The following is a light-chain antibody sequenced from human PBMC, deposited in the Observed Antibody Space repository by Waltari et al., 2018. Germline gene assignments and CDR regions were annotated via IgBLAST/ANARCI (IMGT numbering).Light chain of an antibody. J-gene: IGLJ2*01. Sequence: QSALTQPASVSGSPGQSITISCTGTSHDVGNYALFSWYQQHPGKAPKLIIYEVTNRPSGFSNRFSGSKSGNTASLTISGLHTEDEGDYYCCSYSGDLSFGVVFGGGTKLTVL. CDR2: EVT. V-gene: IGLV2-23*02. CDR1: SHDVGNYAL. CDR3: CSYSGDLSFGVV.